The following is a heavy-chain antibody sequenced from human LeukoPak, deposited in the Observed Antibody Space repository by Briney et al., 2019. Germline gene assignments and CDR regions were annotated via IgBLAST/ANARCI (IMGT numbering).Heavy chain of an antibody. V-gene: IGHV3-23*01. J-gene: IGHJ4*02. D-gene: IGHD3-22*01. CDR3: AKGTSGNGYSPTDY. CDR2: ISGSGGST. Sequence: PGGSLRLSCAASGFTFSSYAMSWVRQAPGKGLEWVSAISGSGGSTYYADSVKGRFTISRDNSKNTLYLQMNSLRAEDTAVYYCAKGTSGNGYSPTDYWGQGTLVTVSS. CDR1: GFTFSSYA.